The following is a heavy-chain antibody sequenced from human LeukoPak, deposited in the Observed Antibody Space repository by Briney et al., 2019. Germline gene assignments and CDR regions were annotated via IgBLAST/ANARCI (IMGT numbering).Heavy chain of an antibody. CDR3: AGHYGSGRYHYYYMDV. V-gene: IGHV3-74*01. J-gene: IGHJ6*03. CDR1: RLIFSSYW. CDR2: INSDGSST. D-gene: IGHD3-10*01. Sequence: GGSLRLSCAASRLIFSSYWMHWVRQAPGKGPVWVSRINSDGSSTIYADSVKGRFTISGDYAKNTVYLQMNSLRVDDTAVYYCAGHYGSGRYHYYYMDVWGRGTTVTVSS.